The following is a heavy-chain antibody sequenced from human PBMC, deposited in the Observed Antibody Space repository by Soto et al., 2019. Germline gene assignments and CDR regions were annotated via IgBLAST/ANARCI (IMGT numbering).Heavy chain of an antibody. CDR1: GDRVSTNSAT. V-gene: IGHV6-1*01. D-gene: IGHD3-22*01. CDR3: ARSGYFDDSEKSFGLDV. Sequence: SQTLSLTCAISGDRVSTNSATWNWLRQSPSRGLEWLGRTYSRSKWYTDYAISVKGRITITPDTSKSHFSLQLNSVTPEDTAVYYRARSGYFDDSEKSFGLDVWGQGTTVTVSS. J-gene: IGHJ6*02. CDR2: TYSRSKWYT.